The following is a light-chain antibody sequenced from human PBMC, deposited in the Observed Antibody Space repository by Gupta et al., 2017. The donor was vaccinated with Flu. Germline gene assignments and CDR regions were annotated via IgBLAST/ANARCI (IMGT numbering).Light chain of an antibody. V-gene: IGLV2-14*01. Sequence: ITISCTGTSSDVGGYNYVSWYQQHTGKAPKLMIYEVSNRPSGVSYRFSGSKSGNTASLTISGLQAEDEADYYCSSYTSSSTSLVFGGWTKLTVL. CDR3: SSYTSSSTSLV. CDR2: EVS. CDR1: SSDVGGYNY. J-gene: IGLJ3*02.